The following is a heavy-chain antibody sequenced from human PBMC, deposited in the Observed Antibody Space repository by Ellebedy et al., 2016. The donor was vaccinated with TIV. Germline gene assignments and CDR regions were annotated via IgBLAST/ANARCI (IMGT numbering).Heavy chain of an antibody. D-gene: IGHD3-10*01. V-gene: IGHV3-23*01. CDR2: ISGSGGST. CDR1: GFTFSSYA. J-gene: IGHJ4*02. CDR3: AKDSVYYYGSGTYGFNY. Sequence: GESLKISXAASGFTFSSYAMSWVRQTPGKGLEWVSAISGSGGSTYYADSVKGRFTISRDNSKNTVYLQMNSLRAEDTAVYYCAKDSVYYYGSGTYGFNYWGQGTPVTVSS.